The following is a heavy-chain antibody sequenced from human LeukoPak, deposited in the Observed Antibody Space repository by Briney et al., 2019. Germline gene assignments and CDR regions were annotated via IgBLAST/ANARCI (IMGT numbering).Heavy chain of an antibody. J-gene: IGHJ6*03. CDR3: ARVPKGSSWYFYYYYMDV. V-gene: IGHV3-72*01. CDR1: GFTFSGHY. D-gene: IGHD6-13*01. CDR2: TRNEANSYTT. Sequence: GGSLRLSCAASGFTFSGHYMYWVRQAPGKGLEWVGRTRNEANSYTTEYAASVKGRFTISRDDSKNSLYLQMNSLKTEDTAVYYCARVPKGSSWYFYYYYMDVWGKGTTVTVSS.